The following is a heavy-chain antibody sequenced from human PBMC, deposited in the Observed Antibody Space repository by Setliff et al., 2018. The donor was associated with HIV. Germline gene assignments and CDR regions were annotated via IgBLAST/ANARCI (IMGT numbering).Heavy chain of an antibody. J-gene: IGHJ6*03. CDR1: GGTFSSYA. CDR2: IIPIFGTA. D-gene: IGHD3-10*01. Sequence: SVKVSCKASGGTFSSYAISWVRQAPGQGLEWMGRIIPIFGTANYAQKFQGRVTITADKSTSTAYMELSSLRSEDTAVYYCARVGYYGSGSYYGVGYYYMDVWGQGTTVTVSS. V-gene: IGHV1-69*06. CDR3: ARVGYYGSGSYYGVGYYYMDV.